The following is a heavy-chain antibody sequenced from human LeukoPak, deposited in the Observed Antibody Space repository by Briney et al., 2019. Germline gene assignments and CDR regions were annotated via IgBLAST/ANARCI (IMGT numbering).Heavy chain of an antibody. J-gene: IGHJ4*02. V-gene: IGHV1-18*01. Sequence: ASVKVSFKASGYTFTSYGISWVRQAPGQGLEWMGWISAYNGNTNYAQKLQGRVTMTTDTSTSTAYMELRSLRSDDTAVYYCARAVPYYDYVWGSHTYFDYWGQGTLVTVSS. CDR1: GYTFTSYG. CDR3: ARAVPYYDYVWGSHTYFDY. D-gene: IGHD3-16*01. CDR2: ISAYNGNT.